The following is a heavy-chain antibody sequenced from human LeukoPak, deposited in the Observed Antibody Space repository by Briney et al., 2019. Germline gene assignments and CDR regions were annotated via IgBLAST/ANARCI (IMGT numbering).Heavy chain of an antibody. D-gene: IGHD1-20*01. CDR3: ARLTGGLVDAFDI. V-gene: IGHV1-46*01. Sequence: ASVKVSCKASGYTFTSYYMHWVRHAPGQGLEWMGIINPSGGSTSYAQKFQGRVTMTRDTSTSTVYMELSSLRSEDPAVYYCARLTGGLVDAFDIWGQGTMVTVSS. J-gene: IGHJ3*02. CDR2: INPSGGST. CDR1: GYTFTSYY.